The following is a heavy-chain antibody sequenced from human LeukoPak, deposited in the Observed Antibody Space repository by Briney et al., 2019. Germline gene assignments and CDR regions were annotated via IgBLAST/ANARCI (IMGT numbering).Heavy chain of an antibody. D-gene: IGHD3-3*01. V-gene: IGHV3-9*03. CDR2: ITWDGGNI. CDR1: GFTFGDYT. CDR3: AKGYTFHGVAHDSGYFDY. Sequence: GGSLRLSXVTSGFTFGDYTMHWVRQVPGKGLEWLSGITWDGGNIAYADSVKGRFTISRDNAKSSLYLQMNSLRNEDMAFYFCAKGYTFHGVAHDSGYFDYWGQGTLVTVSS. J-gene: IGHJ4*02.